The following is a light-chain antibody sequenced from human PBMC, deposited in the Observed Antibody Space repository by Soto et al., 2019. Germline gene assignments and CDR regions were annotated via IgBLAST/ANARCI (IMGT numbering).Light chain of an antibody. V-gene: IGLV2-14*01. CDR3: SSYTRSSSTLVV. CDR2: DVS. J-gene: IGLJ2*01. Sequence: QSALTQPASVSGSPGQSITISCTGTRSDVGGYNYVSWYQQHPGKAPKLMIYDVSNRPSGISNRFSGSKSGNTASLTISGLQTEDEADYYCSSYTRSSSTLVVFGGGTKHTVL. CDR1: RSDVGGYNY.